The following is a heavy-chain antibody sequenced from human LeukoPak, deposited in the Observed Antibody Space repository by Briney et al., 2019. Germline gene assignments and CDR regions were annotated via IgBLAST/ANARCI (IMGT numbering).Heavy chain of an antibody. V-gene: IGHV3-64*01. D-gene: IGHD4-17*01. CDR3: ARGWDYGDYLYYFDY. CDR2: ISSNGGST. CDR1: GFTFSSYA. Sequence: PGGSLRLSCAASGFTFSSYAMHWVRQAPGKGLEYVSAISSNGGSTYYANSVKGRFTISGDNSKNTLYLQMGSLRAEDMAVYYCARGWDYGDYLYYFDYWGQGTLVTVSS. J-gene: IGHJ4*02.